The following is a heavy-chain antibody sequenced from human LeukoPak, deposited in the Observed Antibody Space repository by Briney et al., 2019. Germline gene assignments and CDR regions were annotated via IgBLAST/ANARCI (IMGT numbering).Heavy chain of an antibody. CDR1: GFAVSSNY. CDR2: IHTGGNT. Sequence: PGGSLRLSCTASGFAVSSNYINWVRQAPGKGLEWVSVIHTGGNTYYADSVKGRFTISRDNSKNTVYLQMNSLRAEDTALYYCARERDGYCGGDCYYYYGMDVWGQGTTVTVFS. D-gene: IGHD2-21*02. CDR3: ARERDGYCGGDCYYYYGMDV. V-gene: IGHV3-66*01. J-gene: IGHJ6*02.